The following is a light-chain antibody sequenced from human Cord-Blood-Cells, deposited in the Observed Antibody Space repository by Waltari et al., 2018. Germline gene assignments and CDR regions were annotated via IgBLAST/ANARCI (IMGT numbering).Light chain of an antibody. CDR2: GAS. J-gene: IGKJ4*01. Sequence: EIVMTQSPATLSVSPGEEAPLACRASQSVSSNLAWYQQKPGQAPRLLIYGASTRATGIPARFSGSGSGTEFTLTISSLQSEDFAVYYCQQYNNWPLTFGGGTKVEIK. CDR3: QQYNNWPLT. V-gene: IGKV3-15*01. CDR1: QSVSSN.